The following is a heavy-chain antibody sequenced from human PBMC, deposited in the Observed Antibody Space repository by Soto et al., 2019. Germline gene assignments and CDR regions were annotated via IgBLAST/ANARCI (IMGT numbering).Heavy chain of an antibody. CDR3: ARGGSSSGYYYYYFDY. Sequence: QVQLQESGPGLVKPSQTLSLTCTVSGGSISSGGYYWSWIRQHPGKGLEWIGYIYYSGSTYYNPSLKSRVTISVDTSKNQFSLKLSSVTAADTAVYYCARGGSSSGYYYYYFDYWGQGTLVTVSS. V-gene: IGHV4-31*03. D-gene: IGHD3-22*01. CDR1: GGSISSGGYY. J-gene: IGHJ4*02. CDR2: IYYSGST.